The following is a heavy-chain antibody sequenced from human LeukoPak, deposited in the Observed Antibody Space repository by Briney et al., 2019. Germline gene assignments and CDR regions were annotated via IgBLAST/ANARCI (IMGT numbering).Heavy chain of an antibody. J-gene: IGHJ4*02. CDR1: GFTFRSHW. D-gene: IGHD3-22*01. CDR3: ARDSGYGFDY. V-gene: IGHV3-74*01. Sequence: GGSLRLSCAASGFTFRSHWMHWVRQAPGKGLVWVSRINNGGSGTSYADSVKGRLTISRDNAKNTLYLQMNSLKAEDTAVYYCARDSGYGFDYWGQGTLVTVSS. CDR2: INNGGSGT.